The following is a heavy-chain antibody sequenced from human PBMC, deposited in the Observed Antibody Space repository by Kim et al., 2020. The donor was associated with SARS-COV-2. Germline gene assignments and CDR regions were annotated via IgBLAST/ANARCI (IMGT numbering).Heavy chain of an antibody. CDR1: GGSFSGYY. D-gene: IGHD3-16*02. CDR3: ARHSGGISTEWYFDL. CDR2: INHSGST. V-gene: IGHV4-34*01. J-gene: IGHJ2*01. Sequence: SETLSLTCAVYGGSFSGYYWSWIRQPPGKGLEWIGEINHSGSTNYNPSLKSRVTISVDTSKNQFSLKLSSVTAADTAVYYCARHSGGISTEWYFDLWGRGTLVTVSS.